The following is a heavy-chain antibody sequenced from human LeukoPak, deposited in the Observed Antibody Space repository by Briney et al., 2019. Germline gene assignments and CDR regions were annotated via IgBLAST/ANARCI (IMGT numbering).Heavy chain of an antibody. D-gene: IGHD3-10*01. V-gene: IGHV3-30*02. Sequence: PGGSLRLSCAASGFTFSNYGMFWVRQAPGKGLDWVSFIRFDGGHKYYADSVKGRFTISRDNSKNTLYLQMNSLRAEDTAVYYCAKGPYGSGSYPIDYWGQGTLVTVSS. J-gene: IGHJ4*02. CDR3: AKGPYGSGSYPIDY. CDR1: GFTFSNYG. CDR2: IRFDGGHK.